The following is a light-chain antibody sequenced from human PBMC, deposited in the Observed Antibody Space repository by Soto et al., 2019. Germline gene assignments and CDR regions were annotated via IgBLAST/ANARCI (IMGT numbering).Light chain of an antibody. CDR2: AAS. Sequence: VLTQSPGTLSLSPGERATLSCRASQSVSSNYLAWYQQKPGQAPRLLIYAASSLQSGVPSRFSGSGSGTDFTLTISSLQPEDFATYYCQQSYSTPRVTFGGGTNVDVK. CDR1: QSVSSNY. V-gene: IGKV3-20*01. CDR3: QQSYSTPRVT. J-gene: IGKJ4*01.